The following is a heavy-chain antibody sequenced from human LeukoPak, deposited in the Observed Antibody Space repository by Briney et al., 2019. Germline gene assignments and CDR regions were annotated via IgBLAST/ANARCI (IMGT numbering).Heavy chain of an antibody. Sequence: ASVKVSCKASGYTFTSYDINWVRQATGQGLEWMGWMNPNSGNTGYAQKFQGRLTMTRNTSISTAYMELSSLRSEDTAVYYCARGLNYDSSGYYFFWGQGTLVTVSS. D-gene: IGHD3-22*01. J-gene: IGHJ4*02. CDR3: ARGLNYDSSGYYFF. CDR2: MNPNSGNT. V-gene: IGHV1-8*01. CDR1: GYTFTSYD.